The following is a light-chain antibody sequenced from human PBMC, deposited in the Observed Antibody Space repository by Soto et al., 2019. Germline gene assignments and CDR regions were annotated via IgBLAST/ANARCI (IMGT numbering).Light chain of an antibody. CDR1: SSDIGSYDY. CDR3: FSFTTDWTHV. CDR2: EVS. J-gene: IGLJ1*01. V-gene: IGLV2-14*01. Sequence: QSALAQPASVSGSPGQSITISCTGTSSDIGSYDYVSWYRQHPGKAPNLIISEVSNRPSGVSNRFSGSKSGNAASLTISGLQAEDEADYFCFSFTTDWTHVFGTGTKVTVL.